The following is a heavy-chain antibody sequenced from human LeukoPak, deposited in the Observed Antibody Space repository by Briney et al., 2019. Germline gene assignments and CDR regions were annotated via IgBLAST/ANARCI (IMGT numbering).Heavy chain of an antibody. CDR1: GGSISSTSYY. V-gene: IGHV4-61*05. J-gene: IGHJ4*02. CDR2: IYYSGST. D-gene: IGHD6-13*01. CDR3: ASVAAGGHRATFDY. Sequence: SETLSLTCVVSGGSISSTSYYWGWIRQPPGKGLEWIGYIYYSGSTNYNPSLKSRVTISVDTSKNQFSLKLSSVTAADTAVYYCASVAAGGHRATFDYWGQGTLVTASS.